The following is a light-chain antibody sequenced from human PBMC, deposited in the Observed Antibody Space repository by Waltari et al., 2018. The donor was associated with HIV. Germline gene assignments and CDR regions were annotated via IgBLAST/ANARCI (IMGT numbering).Light chain of an antibody. CDR2: SAS. J-gene: IGKJ3*01. V-gene: IGKV1-12*01. CDR3: HQADSFPLT. Sequence: DIQLTQSPSFMYASIGDRVTITCRASQAIGTSLALFQLQPGQAPKLLISSASDLQSGVPSRFSGSGSGTTFTLTIGSLQPEDFTTYFCHQADSFPLTFGPGTKVD. CDR1: QAIGTS.